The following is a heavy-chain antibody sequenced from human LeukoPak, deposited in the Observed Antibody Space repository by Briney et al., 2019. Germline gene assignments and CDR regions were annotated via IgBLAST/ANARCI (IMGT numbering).Heavy chain of an antibody. CDR1: GGSFSGYY. CDR2: INHSGST. CDR3: ASLSSSVAGTYYFDY. D-gene: IGHD6-19*01. V-gene: IGHV4-34*01. Sequence: SETLSLTCAVYGGSFSGYYWSWIRQPPGKGLEWIGEINHSGSTNYNPSLKSRVTISVDTSKNQFSLKLSSVTAADTAVYYCASLSSSVAGTYYFDYWGQGTLVTVPS. J-gene: IGHJ4*02.